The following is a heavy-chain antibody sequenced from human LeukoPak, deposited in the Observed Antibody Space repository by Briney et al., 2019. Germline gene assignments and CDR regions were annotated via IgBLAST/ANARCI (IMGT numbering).Heavy chain of an antibody. Sequence: RTSETLSLTCAVSGYSISSGYYWGWFRQPPGKGLEWIGSIYHSGSTYYNPSLKSRVTISVDTSKNQFSLKLSSVTAADTAVYYCARGVDIVVVPAAMCAFDIWGQGTMVTVSS. CDR3: ARGVDIVVVPAAMCAFDI. CDR1: GYSISSGYY. D-gene: IGHD2-2*01. CDR2: IYHSGST. V-gene: IGHV4-38-2*01. J-gene: IGHJ3*02.